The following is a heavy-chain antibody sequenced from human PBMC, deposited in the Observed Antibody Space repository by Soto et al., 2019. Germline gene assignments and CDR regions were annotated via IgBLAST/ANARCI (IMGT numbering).Heavy chain of an antibody. J-gene: IGHJ6*02. CDR2: IYPGDSDT. CDR1: GYSFTIYW. CDR3: ARRHYDFWSGYARYGMDV. Sequence: GESLKISCKGSGYSFTIYWIGWVRQMPGKGLEWMGIIYPGDSDTRYSPSFQGQVTISADKSISTAYLQWSSLKASDTAMYYCARRHYDFWSGYARYGMDVWGQGTTVTVSS. V-gene: IGHV5-51*01. D-gene: IGHD3-3*01.